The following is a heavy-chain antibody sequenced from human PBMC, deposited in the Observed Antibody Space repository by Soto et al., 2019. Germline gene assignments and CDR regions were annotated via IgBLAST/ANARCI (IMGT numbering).Heavy chain of an antibody. J-gene: IGHJ5*02. CDR1: GGSLSSHY. D-gene: IGHD6-25*01. CDR3: GSVRPSGYVLS. V-gene: IGHV4-59*11. Sequence: LSLTCTVSGGSLSSHYWTWIRQSPGKGLEWIGYVYFSGNTNYNPSLKSRVTISIDTSKNQFSLRLASVTAADTAFYYCGSVRPSGYVLSWGQGTLVTVSS. CDR2: VYFSGNT.